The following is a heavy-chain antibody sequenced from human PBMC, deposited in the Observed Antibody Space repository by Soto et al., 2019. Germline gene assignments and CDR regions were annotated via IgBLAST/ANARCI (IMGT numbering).Heavy chain of an antibody. CDR1: EFTFSSYW. Sequence: EVQLVESGGGLVQPGGSLRLSCEASEFTFSSYWMHWVRQVPGKGLVWVSRIKFDGSSTNYADSVKGRFTISRDNAKNTVYLQMNSLRAEDTAVYYCARGIPVYYGFDVWGQGTMVTVSS. CDR2: IKFDGSST. CDR3: ARGIPVYYGFDV. V-gene: IGHV3-74*01. D-gene: IGHD1-20*01. J-gene: IGHJ3*01.